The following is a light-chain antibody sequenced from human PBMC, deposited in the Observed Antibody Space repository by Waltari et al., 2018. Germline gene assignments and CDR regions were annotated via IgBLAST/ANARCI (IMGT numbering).Light chain of an antibody. V-gene: IGLV1-47*01. J-gene: IGLJ3*02. Sequence: QSALTQPPSASGAPGQRVTISCSGGGSNIGTNFVYWYKQLPGSAPKLLMYRTDQRPSGVPDRFSGFKSGTSGSLAISGLRAEDEADYYCASWDGTLSGWLFGGGTTLTVL. CDR1: GSNIGTNF. CDR2: RTD. CDR3: ASWDGTLSGWL.